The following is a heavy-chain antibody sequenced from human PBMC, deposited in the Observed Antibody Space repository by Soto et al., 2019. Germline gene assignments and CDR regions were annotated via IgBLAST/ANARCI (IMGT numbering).Heavy chain of an antibody. V-gene: IGHV4-59*01. D-gene: IGHD6-13*01. CDR2: IYYSGST. Sequence: SETLSLTCTVSGGSISSYYWSWIRQPPGKGLEWIGYIYYSGSTNYNPSLKSRVTISVDTSKNQFSLKLSSVTAADTAVYYCARVRIAAAGTHYYGMDVWGQGTTVTVSS. CDR1: GGSISSYY. CDR3: ARVRIAAAGTHYYGMDV. J-gene: IGHJ6*02.